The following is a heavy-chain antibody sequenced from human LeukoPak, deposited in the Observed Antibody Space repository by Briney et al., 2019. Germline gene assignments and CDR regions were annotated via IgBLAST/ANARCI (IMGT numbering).Heavy chain of an antibody. D-gene: IGHD2-8*01. V-gene: IGHV3-21*01. CDR1: GFTFSSYI. Sequence: TGGSLRLSCAASGFTFSSYIMNWVRQAPGKGLEWVSSISSSSSYIYYADSVKGRFTISRDNAKNSLYLQMNSLRAEDTAVYYCAREVLKGIDYWGQETLVTVSS. CDR3: AREVLKGIDY. CDR2: ISSSSSYI. J-gene: IGHJ4*02.